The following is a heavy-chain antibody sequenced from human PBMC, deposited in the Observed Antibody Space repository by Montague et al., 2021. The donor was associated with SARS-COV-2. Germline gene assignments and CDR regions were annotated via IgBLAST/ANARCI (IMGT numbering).Heavy chain of an antibody. V-gene: IGHV6-1*01. J-gene: IGHJ4*02. CDR3: LQGHYFDS. D-gene: IGHD5-24*01. Sequence: CAISGDSVSSNNAAWNWIRQSPSRGLEWLGRTYYRSKWYNDYAVSVKSRITIDADTSKNHFSLQLKSMTPEDTAVYYCLQGHYFDSWGQGTLVTVSS. CDR1: GDSVSSNNAA. CDR2: TYYRSKWYN.